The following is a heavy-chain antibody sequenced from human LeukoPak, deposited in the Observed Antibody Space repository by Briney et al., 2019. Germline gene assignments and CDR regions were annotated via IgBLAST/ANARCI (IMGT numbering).Heavy chain of an antibody. J-gene: IGHJ4*02. Sequence: PGGSLRLSCTASGLSLNSYAISWVRQVPGKGLEWVSVIYSGGSTYYADSVKGRFTISRDNSKNTLYLQMNSLRAEDTAVYYCARVVRGVIPYHFDYWGQGTLVTVSS. D-gene: IGHD3-10*01. CDR2: IYSGGST. V-gene: IGHV3-66*01. CDR3: ARVVRGVIPYHFDY. CDR1: GLSLNSYA.